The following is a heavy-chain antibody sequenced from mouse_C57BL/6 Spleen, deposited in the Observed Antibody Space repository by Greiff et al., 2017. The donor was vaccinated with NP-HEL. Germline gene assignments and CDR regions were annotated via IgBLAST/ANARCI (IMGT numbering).Heavy chain of an antibody. CDR1: GFTFSDYY. J-gene: IGHJ1*03. D-gene: IGHD4-1*01. V-gene: IGHV5-16*01. Sequence: EVHLVESEGGLVQPGSSMKLSCTASGFTFSDYYMAWVRQVPEKGLEWVANINYDGSSTYYLDSLKSRFIISRDNAKNILYLQMSSLKSEDTATYYCARAGTRWYFDVWGTGTTVTVSS. CDR2: INYDGSST. CDR3: ARAGTRWYFDV.